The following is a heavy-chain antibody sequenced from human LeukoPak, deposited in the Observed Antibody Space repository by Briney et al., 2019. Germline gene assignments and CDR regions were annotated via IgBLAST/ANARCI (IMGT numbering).Heavy chain of an antibody. V-gene: IGHV1-2*02. D-gene: IGHD6-19*01. J-gene: IGHJ4*02. Sequence: ASVKASCKASGYTFTGYYMHWVRQAPGQGLEWMGWINPNSGGTNYAQKFQGRVTMTRDTSISTAYMELSSLRSEDTAVYYCATGLAVAGTIIDYFDYWGQGTLVTVSS. CDR2: INPNSGGT. CDR3: ATGLAVAGTIIDYFDY. CDR1: GYTFTGYY.